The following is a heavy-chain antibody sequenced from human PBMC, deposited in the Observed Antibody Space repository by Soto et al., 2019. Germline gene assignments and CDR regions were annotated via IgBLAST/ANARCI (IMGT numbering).Heavy chain of an antibody. V-gene: IGHV4-59*01. D-gene: IGHD3-10*01. Sequence: SETLSLTCSVSGGSMSEYFWSWMRQSPGKGLEWIGYIYYLGSTDYNPSLKSRVTISVDTSKRQFSLRLTSVTAADTAVYYCARDGYDGSGSPYPAYWGPGTQVTVSS. J-gene: IGHJ4*02. CDR2: IYYLGST. CDR1: GGSMSEYF. CDR3: ARDGYDGSGSPYPAY.